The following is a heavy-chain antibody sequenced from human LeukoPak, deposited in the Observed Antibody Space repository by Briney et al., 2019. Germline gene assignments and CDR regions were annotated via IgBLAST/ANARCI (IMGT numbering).Heavy chain of an antibody. CDR1: GFTFSSYS. CDR3: VRDPDALDF. Sequence: GGSLRLSCVASGFTFSSYSMNWVRQAPGKGLEWVSYIRSTGSPIYYADSVKGRFTISRDNARNSLYLQMNSLRDEDTAAYYCVRDPDALDFWGQGTLVTVSS. J-gene: IGHJ4*02. CDR2: IRSTGSPI. V-gene: IGHV3-48*02.